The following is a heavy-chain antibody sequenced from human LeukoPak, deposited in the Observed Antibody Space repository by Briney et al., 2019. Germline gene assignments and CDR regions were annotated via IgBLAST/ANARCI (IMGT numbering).Heavy chain of an antibody. D-gene: IGHD6-13*01. Sequence: GRSLRLSCAPSAFTFDDYAMHWVRQAPGKGLEWVSGISWNTGSIGYADSVKGRFTISRDNGKSSLYLQMNSLRAEDTALYCGVKGSWSTYYYCYMDVWGKGTTVTVS. CDR2: ISWNTGSI. CDR1: AFTFDDYA. CDR3: VKGSWSTYYYCYMDV. J-gene: IGHJ6*03. V-gene: IGHV3-9*01.